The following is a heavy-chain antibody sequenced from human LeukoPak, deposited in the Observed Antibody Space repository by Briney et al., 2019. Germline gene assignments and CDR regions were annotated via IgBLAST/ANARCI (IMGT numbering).Heavy chain of an antibody. CDR2: ISAYNGNT. V-gene: IGHV1-18*01. CDR1: GYTFTSYG. D-gene: IGHD4-23*01. Sequence: GASVKVSCKASGYTFTSYGISWVRQAPGQGLEWMGWISAYNGNTNYAQNLQGRVTMTTDTSTSTAYMELRSLRSDDTAVYYCARDPEATVVTPVDYWGQGTLVTVSP. J-gene: IGHJ4*02. CDR3: ARDPEATVVTPVDY.